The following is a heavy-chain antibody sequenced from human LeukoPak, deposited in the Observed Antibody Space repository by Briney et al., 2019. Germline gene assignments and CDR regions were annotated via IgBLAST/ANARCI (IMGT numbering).Heavy chain of an antibody. Sequence: GGSLRLSCAASGFTFSSYWMSWVRQAPGKGLEWVANIKQDGSEKYYVDSVKGRFTISRDNSKNTLYLQMNSLRAEDTAVYYCARSPLRITMVRGLLDYWGQGTLVTVSS. V-gene: IGHV3-7*01. CDR2: IKQDGSEK. CDR1: GFTFSSYW. D-gene: IGHD3-10*01. CDR3: ARSPLRITMVRGLLDY. J-gene: IGHJ4*02.